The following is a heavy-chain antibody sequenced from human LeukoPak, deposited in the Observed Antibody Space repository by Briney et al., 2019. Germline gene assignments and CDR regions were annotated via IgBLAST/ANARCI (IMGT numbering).Heavy chain of an antibody. CDR3: ARDLYSTSSG. Sequence: GASVKVSCKASGFTFTSSAMQWVRQARGQRLEWIGWIVVGSGDTNYAQKLQGRVTMTTDTSTSTAYMELRSLRSDDTAVYYCARDLYSTSSGWGQGTLVTVSS. CDR1: GFTFTSSA. D-gene: IGHD6-6*01. V-gene: IGHV1-58*02. J-gene: IGHJ4*02. CDR2: IVVGSGDT.